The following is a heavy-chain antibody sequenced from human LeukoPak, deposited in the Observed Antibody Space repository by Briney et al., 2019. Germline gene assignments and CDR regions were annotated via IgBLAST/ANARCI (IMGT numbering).Heavy chain of an antibody. Sequence: PSEILSLTCTVSGGSISSHYWSWIRQPPGKGLEWIGYIYYSGSTNYNPSLKSRVTMSVDTSKNQFSLKLSSVTAADTAVYYCARARVFLEWLSAAYYFDYWGQGTLVTVSS. CDR3: ARARVFLEWLSAAYYFDY. CDR1: GGSISSHY. CDR2: IYYSGST. V-gene: IGHV4-59*11. J-gene: IGHJ4*02. D-gene: IGHD3-3*01.